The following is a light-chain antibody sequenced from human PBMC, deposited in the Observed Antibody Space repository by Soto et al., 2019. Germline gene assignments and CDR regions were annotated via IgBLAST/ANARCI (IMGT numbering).Light chain of an antibody. V-gene: IGLV1-44*01. CDR1: SSNIGSHT. Sequence: QPVLTQPPSASGTPGQRITISCSGSSSNIGSHTVNWHQQVPGTAPKLLIYCNDQRPSGVPDRLSGSKSGTSASLAISGLRSEDEADYYCATRDNSLSRWVFGGGTKLTVL. CDR2: CND. J-gene: IGLJ3*02. CDR3: ATRDNSLSRWV.